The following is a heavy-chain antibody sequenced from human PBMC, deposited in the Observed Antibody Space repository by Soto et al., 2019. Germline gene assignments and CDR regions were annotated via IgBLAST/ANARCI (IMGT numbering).Heavy chain of an antibody. J-gene: IGHJ4*02. V-gene: IGHV1-69*02. CDR1: GGTFSSYT. CDR3: AVQGRSGNNYLAS. Sequence: QVQLVQSGAEVKKPGSSVKVSCKASGGTFSSYTISWVRQAPGQGLEWMGRIIPILGIANYAQKFQGRVTITATKPTSTAYMELSTLKSEDTAVYYCAVQGRSGNNYLASGGQGPLVTVPS. CDR2: IIPILGIA. D-gene: IGHD2-15*01.